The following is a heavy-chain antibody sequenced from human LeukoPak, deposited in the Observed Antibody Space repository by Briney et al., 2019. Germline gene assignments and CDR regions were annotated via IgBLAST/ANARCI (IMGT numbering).Heavy chain of an antibody. J-gene: IGHJ4*02. V-gene: IGHV3-23*01. CDR2: IMESGDIT. CDR3: ARGRENGAYVSRVLDY. Sequence: PGGSLRLSCVGSGFSFSNYVMRLVRQAPGKELEWVSSIMESGDITYYADSVKGRFTISRDNSKNTLYLQMNSLIAEDTALYYCARGRENGAYVSRVLDYWGQGILVTVSS. D-gene: IGHD2-8*01. CDR1: GFSFSNYV.